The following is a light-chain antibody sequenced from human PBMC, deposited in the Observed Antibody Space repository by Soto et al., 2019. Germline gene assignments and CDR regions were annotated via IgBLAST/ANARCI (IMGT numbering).Light chain of an antibody. CDR3: HQYDNWPKT. V-gene: IGKV3-15*01. Sequence: EVSVTQTPATLSVSPVERATLSCRASQSVSSNLALYQQKPGQAPRLIIYGASTRATGIPARFSGSGSGTEFTLTISSLQSEDFAVYYCHQYDNWPKTFGQGGRLEIK. CDR2: GAS. J-gene: IGKJ5*01. CDR1: QSVSSN.